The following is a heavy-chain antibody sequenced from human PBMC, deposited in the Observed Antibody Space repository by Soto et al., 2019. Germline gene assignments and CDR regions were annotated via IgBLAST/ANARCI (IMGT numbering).Heavy chain of an antibody. Sequence: SETLSLTCTVSGGSISSYYWSWIRQPPGKGLEWIGYIYYSGSTNYNPSLKSRVTISVDTSKNQFSLKLSSVTAADTAVYYCARGDSSGWYGLFDYWGQGTLVTVSS. D-gene: IGHD6-19*01. CDR1: GGSISSYY. J-gene: IGHJ4*02. CDR2: IYYSGST. CDR3: ARGDSSGWYGLFDY. V-gene: IGHV4-59*01.